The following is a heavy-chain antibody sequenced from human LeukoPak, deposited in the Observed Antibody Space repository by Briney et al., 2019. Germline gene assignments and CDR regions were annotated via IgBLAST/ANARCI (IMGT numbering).Heavy chain of an antibody. J-gene: IGHJ4*02. CDR3: TTDQHSSSWYYFDY. V-gene: IGHV3-15*01. CDR1: GFTFSNAW. Sequence: GGSLRLSCAASGFTFSNAWMSWVRQAPGKGLEWVGRIKSKTDGGTTDYAAPVKGRFTISRDDSKNTLYLQMNSPKTEDTAVYYCTTDQHSSSWYYFDYWGQGTLVTVSS. D-gene: IGHD6-13*01. CDR2: IKSKTDGGTT.